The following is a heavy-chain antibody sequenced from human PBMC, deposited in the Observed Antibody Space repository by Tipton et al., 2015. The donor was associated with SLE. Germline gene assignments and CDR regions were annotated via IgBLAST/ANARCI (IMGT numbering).Heavy chain of an antibody. Sequence: SLRLSCAASGSTFSDYYMSWIRQAPGKGLEWGSYISSSSSYTNYADSVKGRFTITRDNAKNSLYLPMNSLRAEDTAVYYCARGPGYSSSWYGDYFDYWGHGNLVTVSS. D-gene: IGHD6-13*01. CDR1: GSTFSDYY. J-gene: IGHJ4*01. V-gene: IGHV3-11*03. CDR2: ISSSSSYT. CDR3: ARGPGYSSSWYGDYFDY.